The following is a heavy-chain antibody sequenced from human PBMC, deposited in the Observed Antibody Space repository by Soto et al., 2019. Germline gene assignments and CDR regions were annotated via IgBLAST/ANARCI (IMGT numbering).Heavy chain of an antibody. CDR1: GGSFSGYY. CDR3: VSVVVAARAHFDY. J-gene: IGHJ4*02. V-gene: IGHV4-34*01. D-gene: IGHD2-15*01. Sequence: PSETLSHTCAVYGGSFSGYYWSWIRQPPGKGLEWIGEINHSGSTNYNPSLKSRVTISVDTSKNQFSLKLSSVTAADTAVYYCVSVVVAARAHFDYWGQGTLVTVPQ. CDR2: INHSGST.